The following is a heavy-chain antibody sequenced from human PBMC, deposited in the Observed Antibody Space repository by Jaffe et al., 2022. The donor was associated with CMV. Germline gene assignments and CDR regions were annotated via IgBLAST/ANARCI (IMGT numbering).Heavy chain of an antibody. V-gene: IGHV5-10-1*03. J-gene: IGHJ5*02. D-gene: IGHD4-17*01. CDR2: IDPSDSYT. CDR1: GYSFTSYW. Sequence: EVQLVQSGAEVKKPGESLRISCKGSGYSFTSYWISWVRQMPGKGLEWMGRIDPSDSYTNYSPSFQGHVTISADKSISTAYLQWSSLKASDTAMYYCARQGGDYVGFDWFDPWGQGTLVTVSS. CDR3: ARQGGDYVGFDWFDP.